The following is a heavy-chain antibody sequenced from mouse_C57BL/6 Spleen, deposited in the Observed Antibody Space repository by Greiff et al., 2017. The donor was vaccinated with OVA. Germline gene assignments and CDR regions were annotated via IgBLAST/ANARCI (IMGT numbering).Heavy chain of an antibody. Sequence: VQLQQSGAELVKPGASVKISCKASGYAFSSYWMNWVKQRPGKGLEWIGQIYPGDGDTNYNGKFKGKATLTADKSSSTAYMQLSSLTSEDSAVYFCARGYYGSSPWYFDVWGTGTTVTVSS. V-gene: IGHV1-80*01. J-gene: IGHJ1*03. D-gene: IGHD1-1*01. CDR1: GYAFSSYW. CDR3: ARGYYGSSPWYFDV. CDR2: IYPGDGDT.